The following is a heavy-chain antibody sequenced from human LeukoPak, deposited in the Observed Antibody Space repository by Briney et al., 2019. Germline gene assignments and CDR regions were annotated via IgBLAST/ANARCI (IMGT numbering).Heavy chain of an antibody. Sequence: GRALRLSCAASGFTFSSFAMHWVRQAPGKGLEWVAVISYDGSNKYYADSVKGRFTISRDNSKNTLYLQMNSLRAEDTAVYYCARSPGRIPYFDCWGQGTLVTVSS. D-gene: IGHD2-21*01. J-gene: IGHJ4*02. V-gene: IGHV3-30-3*01. CDR1: GFTFSSFA. CDR3: ARSPGRIPYFDC. CDR2: ISYDGSNK.